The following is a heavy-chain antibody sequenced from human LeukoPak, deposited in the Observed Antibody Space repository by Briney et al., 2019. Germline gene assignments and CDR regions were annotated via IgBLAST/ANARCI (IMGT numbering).Heavy chain of an antibody. CDR3: AGPGSSWYSFGMDV. CDR1: GFTFSSYV. CDR2: IYSGGST. Sequence: AGGSLRLSCAASGFTFSSYVMHWVRQAPGKGLEWVSVIYSGGSTYYADSVKGRFTISRDNSKNTLYLQMNSLRAEDTAVYYCAGPGSSWYSFGMDVWGQGTTVTVSS. V-gene: IGHV3-66*01. D-gene: IGHD6-13*01. J-gene: IGHJ6*02.